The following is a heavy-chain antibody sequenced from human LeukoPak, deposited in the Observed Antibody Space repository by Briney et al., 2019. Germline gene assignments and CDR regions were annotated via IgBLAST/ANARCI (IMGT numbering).Heavy chain of an antibody. J-gene: IGHJ4*02. CDR3: TTYRQVLLPFES. CDR1: GFTFSSYA. Sequence: PGGSLRLSCAASGFTFSSYAMSWVRQAPGKGLEWVSAISGSGGSTYYADSVRGRFTISRDNSKSTLSLQMNSLRAEDTDIYYCTTYRQVLLPFESWGQGTLVTVSS. V-gene: IGHV3-23*01. CDR2: ISGSGGST. D-gene: IGHD2-8*02.